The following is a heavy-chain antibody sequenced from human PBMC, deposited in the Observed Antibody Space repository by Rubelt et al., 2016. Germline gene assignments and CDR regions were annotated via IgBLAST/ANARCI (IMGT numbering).Heavy chain of an antibody. CDR1: GDTLNNYW. Sequence: GDTLNNYWMHWGRQAPGKGLAWVSEIKYDGSATNYADSVKGRFSISRDNAKNSLYLQMSSLRAEDTAVYYCARALLLNSNWYYFDYWGQGTLVTVSS. D-gene: IGHD6-13*01. CDR3: ARALLLNSNWYYFDY. CDR2: IKYDGSAT. V-gene: IGHV3-74*01. J-gene: IGHJ4*02.